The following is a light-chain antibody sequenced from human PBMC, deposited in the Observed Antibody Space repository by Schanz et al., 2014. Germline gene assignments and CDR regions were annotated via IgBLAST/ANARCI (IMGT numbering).Light chain of an antibody. Sequence: QSALTQPASVSGSPGQSITISCTGTSSDVGAYNYVSWYQQHPGKAPKLMIYEVSKRPSGVPDRFSGSKSGNTASLAISGLRSEDEADYYCAAWDDSLNGVVFGGGTKLTVL. V-gene: IGLV2-14*01. CDR2: EVS. CDR1: SSDVGAYNY. J-gene: IGLJ2*01. CDR3: AAWDDSLNGVV.